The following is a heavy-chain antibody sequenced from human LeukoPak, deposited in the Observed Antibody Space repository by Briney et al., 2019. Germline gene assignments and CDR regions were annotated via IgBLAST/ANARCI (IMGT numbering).Heavy chain of an antibody. V-gene: IGHV3-23*01. J-gene: IGHJ4*02. CDR2: LGGSGGST. CDR3: AKRGPNYDYIWGSYRSGY. D-gene: IGHD3-16*02. Sequence: GGSLRLSCAASGFTFSSYAMSWVRQAQGRGLEWVQPLGGSGGSTYYADSVKGRFTISRDNSKNTLYLQMNSLRAEDTAVYYCAKRGPNYDYIWGSYRSGYWGQGTLVTVSS. CDR1: GFTFSSYA.